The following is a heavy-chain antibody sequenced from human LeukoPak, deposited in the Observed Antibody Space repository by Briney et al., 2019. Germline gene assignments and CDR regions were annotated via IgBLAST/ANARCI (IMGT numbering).Heavy chain of an antibody. CDR1: GFTFSNYA. J-gene: IGHJ1*01. D-gene: IGHD6-19*01. CDR3: ARTVAGTWYFQH. V-gene: IGHV3-23*01. CDR2: ISGTGSST. Sequence: PGGSLRLSCAASGFTFSNYAMSWVRQAPGKGLEWVADISGTGSSTYYADSVKGRFTISRDNSKNTLYLQMNSLRAEDTAVYYCARTVAGTWYFQHWGQGTLVTVSS.